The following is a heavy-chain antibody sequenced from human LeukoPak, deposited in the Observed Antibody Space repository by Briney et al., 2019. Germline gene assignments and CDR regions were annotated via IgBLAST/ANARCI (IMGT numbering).Heavy chain of an antibody. Sequence: ASVKVSCKASGYTFTGYYMHWVRQAPGQGLEWMGWINPNSGGTNYAQKFQGWVTMTRDTSISTAYMELSSLRSEDTAVYYCARALVLVPATYRNAFDIWGQGTMVTVSS. V-gene: IGHV1-2*04. D-gene: IGHD2-2*01. CDR3: ARALVLVPATYRNAFDI. J-gene: IGHJ3*02. CDR1: GYTFTGYY. CDR2: INPNSGGT.